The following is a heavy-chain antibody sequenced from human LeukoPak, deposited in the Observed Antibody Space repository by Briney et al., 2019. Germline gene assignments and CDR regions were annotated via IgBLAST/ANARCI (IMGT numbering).Heavy chain of an antibody. CDR2: INPNSGGT. CDR3: ARDRCGTDSCWPGTYYFDC. CDR1: GYTFTGYY. J-gene: IGHJ4*02. Sequence: GASVKVSCKASGYTFTGYYMHWVRQAPGQGLEWMGWINPNSGGTNYAQKFQGRVTMTRDTSISTAYMELSRLRSDDTAVYYCARDRCGTDSCWPGTYYFDCWGQGTLVTVSS. D-gene: IGHD3-10*01. V-gene: IGHV1-2*02.